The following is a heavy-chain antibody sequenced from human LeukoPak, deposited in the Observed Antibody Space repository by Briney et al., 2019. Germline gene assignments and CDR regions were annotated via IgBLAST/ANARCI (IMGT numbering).Heavy chain of an antibody. J-gene: IGHJ5*02. V-gene: IGHV3-53*01. CDR1: GFTVSSNY. CDR3: ARGADRDWFDP. D-gene: IGHD3-22*01. Sequence: PGGSLRLSCAASGFTVSSNYMSWVRQAPGKGLEWVSVIYSGGSTYYADSVKGRFTISRDNSKNTLYLQMNSLRAEDTAVYYCARGADRDWFDPWGQGTLVTVSS. CDR2: IYSGGST.